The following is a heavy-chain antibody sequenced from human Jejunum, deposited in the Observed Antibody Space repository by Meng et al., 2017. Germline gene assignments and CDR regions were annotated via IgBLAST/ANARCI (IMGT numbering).Heavy chain of an antibody. J-gene: IGHJ6*02. Sequence: SLIISFAASGFTFRHHAMHWVRQAPGKGLEWVTQIWYDGSNRYYADSVKGRFTISRDNSKNTVDLQMDSLRVEDTAIYYCARGGQQQRTYGLDVWGQGTTVTVSS. CDR1: GFTFRHHA. D-gene: IGHD6-13*01. CDR2: IWYDGSNR. V-gene: IGHV3-33*01. CDR3: ARGGQQQRTYGLDV.